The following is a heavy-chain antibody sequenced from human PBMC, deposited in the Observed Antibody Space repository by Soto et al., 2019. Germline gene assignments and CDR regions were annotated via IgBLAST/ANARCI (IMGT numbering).Heavy chain of an antibody. D-gene: IGHD7-27*01. CDR2: ISLSGSTT. CDR3: ANDIQGTGNHVIYDS. Sequence: SLRLSCAASGFTSSNNCVNWVRQAPGEGLEWVSFISLSGSTTYYADPVKGRFTIARDNSKDTLYLQMHSLRAGDTAVYYCANDIQGTGNHVIYDSWGQGSLVTVSS. CDR1: GFTSSNNC. J-gene: IGHJ4*02. V-gene: IGHV3-48*04.